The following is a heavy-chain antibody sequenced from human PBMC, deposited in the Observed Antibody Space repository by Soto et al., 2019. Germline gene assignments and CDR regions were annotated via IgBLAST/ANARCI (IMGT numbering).Heavy chain of an antibody. CDR2: TYYRARWYF. D-gene: IGHD3-3*01. CDR3: ARENPTLSGSPPYS. V-gene: IGHV6-1*01. Sequence: SQTLSLTCDISGDSVTSISATWIWIRQSPSRGFEWLGRTYYRARWYFDYAVSLASRITIRPDPSKNQFSLEVNSVTPEDTAVYFCARENPTLSGSPPYSWGQGAPVTVSS. CDR1: GDSVTSISAT. J-gene: IGHJ4*02.